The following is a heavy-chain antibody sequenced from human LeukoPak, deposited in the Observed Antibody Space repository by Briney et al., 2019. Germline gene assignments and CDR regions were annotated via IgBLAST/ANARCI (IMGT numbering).Heavy chain of an antibody. CDR3: AKLNDDFWSGYWYFDY. V-gene: IGHV3-23*01. D-gene: IGHD3-3*01. Sequence: SGGSLRLSCAASGFTFSSYAMSWVRQAPGKGLEWVSAISGSGGSTYYADSVKGRFTISRDNSKNTLYLQMNSLRAEDTAVYYCAKLNDDFWSGYWYFDYWGQGTLVTVSS. J-gene: IGHJ4*02. CDR2: ISGSGGST. CDR1: GFTFSSYA.